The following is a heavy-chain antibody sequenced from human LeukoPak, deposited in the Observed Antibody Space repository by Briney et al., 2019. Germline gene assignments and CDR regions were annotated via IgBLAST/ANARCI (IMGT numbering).Heavy chain of an antibody. CDR3: ARGFYYYYGMDV. CDR1: GGSISSGGYY. CDR2: INHSGST. D-gene: IGHD3-22*01. J-gene: IGHJ6*02. V-gene: IGHV4-39*07. Sequence: SETLSLTCTVSGGSISSGGYYWSWIRQPPGKGLEWIGEINHSGSTNYNPSLKSRVTISVDTSKNQFSLKLSSVTAADTAVYYCARGFYYYYGMDVWGQGTTVTVSS.